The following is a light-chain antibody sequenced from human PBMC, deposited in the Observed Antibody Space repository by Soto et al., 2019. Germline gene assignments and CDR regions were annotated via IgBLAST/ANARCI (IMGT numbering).Light chain of an antibody. CDR3: RSYTRSRAYV. CDR2: EVS. Sequence: SHLTQPASVPASPGQSMNFSCTGTSSDVGGYNYVSWYQQQSGKAPKLMIHEVSNRPSGVSNRFSGSKSGNTASLTISGLQAEDEADYYCRSYTRSRAYVFGIGTKVTVL. J-gene: IGLJ1*01. CDR1: SSDVGGYNY. V-gene: IGLV2-14*01.